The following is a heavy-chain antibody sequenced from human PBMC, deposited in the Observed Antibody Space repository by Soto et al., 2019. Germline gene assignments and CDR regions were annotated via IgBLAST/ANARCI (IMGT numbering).Heavy chain of an antibody. D-gene: IGHD2-2*01. V-gene: IGHV4-31*03. J-gene: IGHJ4*02. Sequence: SETLSLTCTVSGGSISSGGYYWSWIRQHPGKGLEWIGYIYYSGSTYYNPSLKSRVTISVDTSKNQFSLKLSSVTAADTAVYYCARDSTRTTGIDYWGQGTLVTVSS. CDR2: IYYSGST. CDR1: GGSISSGGYY. CDR3: ARDSTRTTGIDY.